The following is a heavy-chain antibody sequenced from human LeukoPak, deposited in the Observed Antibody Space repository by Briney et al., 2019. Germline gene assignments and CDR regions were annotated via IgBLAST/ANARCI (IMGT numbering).Heavy chain of an antibody. CDR3: AKDGSGYSGYADY. CDR1: GFTFSSYG. V-gene: IGHV3-30*18. D-gene: IGHD5-12*01. Sequence: AGGSLRLSCAASGFTFSSYGMHWVRQAPGKGLEWVAVISYDGGNKYYADSVKGRFTISRDNSKNTLYLQMNSLRAEDTAVYYCAKDGSGYSGYADYWGQGTLVTVSS. J-gene: IGHJ4*02. CDR2: ISYDGGNK.